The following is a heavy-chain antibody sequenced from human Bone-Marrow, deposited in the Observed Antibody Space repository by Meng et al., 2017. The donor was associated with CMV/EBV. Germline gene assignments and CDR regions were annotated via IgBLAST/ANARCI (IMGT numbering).Heavy chain of an antibody. CDR2: IYYSGST. CDR3: ARTYSSSSYYYYGMDV. CDR1: GGSISSYY. V-gene: IGHV4-59*01. Sequence: SETLSLTCTVSGGSISSYYWSWIRQPPGKGLEWIGYIYYSGSTNYNPSLKSRVTISVDTSKTQFSLKLSSVTAADTAVYYCARTYSSSSYYYYGMDVWGQGTTVTVSS. D-gene: IGHD6-6*01. J-gene: IGHJ6*02.